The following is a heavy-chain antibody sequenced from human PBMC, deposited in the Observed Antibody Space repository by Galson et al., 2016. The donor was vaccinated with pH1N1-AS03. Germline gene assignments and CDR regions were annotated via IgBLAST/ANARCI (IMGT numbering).Heavy chain of an antibody. CDR3: ARRRSVTGREFEY. D-gene: IGHD4-11*01. J-gene: IGHJ4*02. CDR2: INPGNSDT. CDR1: GYSFINYW. Sequence: QSGAEVKKPGESLKISCKGSGYSFINYWIVWVRQMPGKGLEWMGIINPGNSDTRYSPSIQDQVTISADKSISTAYLQWSSLKASDTAISYWARRRSVTGREFEYLGQGTLVAVSS. V-gene: IGHV5-51*01.